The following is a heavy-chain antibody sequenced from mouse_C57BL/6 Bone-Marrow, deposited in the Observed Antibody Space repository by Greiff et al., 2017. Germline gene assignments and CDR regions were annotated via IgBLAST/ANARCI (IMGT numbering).Heavy chain of an antibody. J-gene: IGHJ3*01. CDR1: GYTFTSYW. Sequence: VQLQQSGAELVRPGTSVKLSCKASGYTFTSYWMHWVKQRPGQGLEWIGVIDPSDSYTNYNQKFKGQATLTVDTSSSTAYMQLSSLTSEDSAVYYCAPLLWLRRGFAYWGQGTLVTVSA. V-gene: IGHV1-59*01. D-gene: IGHD2-2*01. CDR2: IDPSDSYT. CDR3: APLLWLRRGFAY.